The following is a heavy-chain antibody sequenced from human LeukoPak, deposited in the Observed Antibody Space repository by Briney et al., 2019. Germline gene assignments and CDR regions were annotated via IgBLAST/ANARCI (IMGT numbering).Heavy chain of an antibody. CDR2: ISWNSGSM. Sequence: GGSLRLSCAGSGFIFNNYAMHWVRQPPGKGLEWVPGISWNSGSMDYADSVKGRFTISRDNAKNSLYLQMNSLRVEDTAFYYCAKDNRRHYTSGPNPDSLHWGQGALVTVSS. J-gene: IGHJ4*02. V-gene: IGHV3-9*01. CDR1: GFIFNNYA. CDR3: AKDNRRHYTSGPNPDSLH. D-gene: IGHD6-19*01.